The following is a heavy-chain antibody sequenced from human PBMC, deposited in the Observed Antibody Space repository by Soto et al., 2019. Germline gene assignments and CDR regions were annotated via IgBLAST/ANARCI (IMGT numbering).Heavy chain of an antibody. CDR1: GFTFSSYA. D-gene: IGHD6-13*01. Sequence: PGGSLRLSCAASGFTFSSYAMHWVRQAPRTGLLWVSRLNGDGTSASYADSVKGRFTISRDNAQNRVYLQMDSLRVEDTAVYYCVRHASSWSGDSWGQGTLVTVSS. J-gene: IGHJ4*02. CDR3: VRHASSWSGDS. CDR2: LNGDGTSA. V-gene: IGHV3-74*01.